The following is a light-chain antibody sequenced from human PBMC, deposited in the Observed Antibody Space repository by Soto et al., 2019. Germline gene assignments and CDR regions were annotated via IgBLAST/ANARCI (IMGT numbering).Light chain of an antibody. CDR1: SSDVGGYNY. J-gene: IGLJ3*02. Sequence: QSALTQPASVSGSPGQSITISCTGTSSDVGGYNYVSWYQQHPGKAPKLMIYEVSNRPSGVSNRFSGSKSGNTASLTISGLQAEDEDDYYCSSYTTSSTHGVFGGGTKVTVL. CDR3: SSYTTSSTHGV. CDR2: EVS. V-gene: IGLV2-14*01.